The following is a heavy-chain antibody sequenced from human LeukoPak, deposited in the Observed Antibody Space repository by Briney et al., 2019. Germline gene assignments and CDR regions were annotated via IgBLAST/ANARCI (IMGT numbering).Heavy chain of an antibody. CDR1: GGSISSSSYS. Sequence: SETLSLTCTVSGGSISSSSYSWGWIRQPPGKGLGWIGSIYYSGSTSYNPSLKSRVTISVDTSKNQFSLKLSSVTAADTAVYYCARVAGSGSSRPYDAFDIWGQGTMVTVSS. CDR3: ARVAGSGSSRPYDAFDI. CDR2: IYYSGST. V-gene: IGHV4-39*07. D-gene: IGHD3-10*01. J-gene: IGHJ3*02.